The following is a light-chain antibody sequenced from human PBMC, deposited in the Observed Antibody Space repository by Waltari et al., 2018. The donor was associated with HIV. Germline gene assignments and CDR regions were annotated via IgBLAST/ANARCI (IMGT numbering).Light chain of an antibody. CDR3: AAWADVLSAWV. CDR2: AND. CDR1: NSNVELTS. V-gene: IGLV1-47*01. J-gene: IGLJ3*02. Sequence: SVLTQPPSVSGTPGQRFTNSCSGTNSNVELTSVYRYQHLPGAAPQLLIFANDQRPLGVPDRFSGSKSGTAASLAISGLRSEDEADYYCAAWADVLSAWVFGGGTKLSVL.